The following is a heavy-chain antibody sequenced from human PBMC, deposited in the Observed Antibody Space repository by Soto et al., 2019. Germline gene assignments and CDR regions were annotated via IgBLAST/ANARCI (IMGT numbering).Heavy chain of an antibody. V-gene: IGHV1-69*06. CDR1: GGSFSSYA. CDR2: IIPIFGAP. Sequence: QVQLVQSGAEVKKPGSSVKVSCKASGGSFSSYAISWVRQAPVQGLEWMGGIIPIFGAPTYAQKFQGRVTIIADKSTSTAYMELSSLRCEDTALYYCARAGPVSGNHAFDIWGQGTLVTVSS. D-gene: IGHD6-19*01. CDR3: ARAGPVSGNHAFDI. J-gene: IGHJ3*02.